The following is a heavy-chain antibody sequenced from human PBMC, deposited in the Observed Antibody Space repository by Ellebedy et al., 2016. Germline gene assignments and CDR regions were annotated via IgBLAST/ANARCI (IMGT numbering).Heavy chain of an antibody. CDR1: GFTFSSYS. Sequence: GGSLRLSXAASGFTFSSYSMNWVRQAPGKGLEWVSSISSSSSYIYYADSVKGRFTISRDNAKNSLYLQMNSLRAEDTAVYYCASIAVADVYFQHWGQGTLVTVSS. D-gene: IGHD6-19*01. CDR3: ASIAVADVYFQH. J-gene: IGHJ1*01. V-gene: IGHV3-21*01. CDR2: ISSSSSYI.